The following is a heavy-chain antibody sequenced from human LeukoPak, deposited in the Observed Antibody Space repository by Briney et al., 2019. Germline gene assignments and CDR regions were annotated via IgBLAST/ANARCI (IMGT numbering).Heavy chain of an antibody. Sequence: PSQTLSLTCAVSGGSIINGDYSWSWIRQPPGKGLEWIGYIYHSGSTYYNPSLKSRVTISVDRSKNQFSLKLSSVTAADTAVYYCARTMYSSSWEYYYYYYMDVWGKGTTVTVSS. CDR3: ARTMYSSSWEYYYYYYMDV. D-gene: IGHD6-13*01. CDR2: IYHSGST. CDR1: GGSIINGDYS. V-gene: IGHV4-30-2*01. J-gene: IGHJ6*03.